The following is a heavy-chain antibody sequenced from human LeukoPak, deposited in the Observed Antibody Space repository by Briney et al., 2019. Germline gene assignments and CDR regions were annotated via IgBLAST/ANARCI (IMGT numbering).Heavy chain of an antibody. CDR3: ARAVQDIVVVPKLGTHYYMDV. CDR2: IYYSGST. CDR1: GGSISSGGYY. D-gene: IGHD2-2*01. J-gene: IGHJ6*03. Sequence: PSETLSLTCTVSGGSISSGGYYWSWIRQHPGKGLEWIGYIYYSGSTYYNPSLKSRVTISVDTSKNQFSLKLSSVTAADTAVYYCARAVQDIVVVPKLGTHYYMDVWGKGTTVTVPS. V-gene: IGHV4-31*03.